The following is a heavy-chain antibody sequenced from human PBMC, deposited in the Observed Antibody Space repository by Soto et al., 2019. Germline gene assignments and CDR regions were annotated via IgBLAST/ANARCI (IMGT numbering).Heavy chain of an antibody. J-gene: IGHJ4*02. Sequence: EVQLVESGGGLVQPGGSLRLSCAASGFTCSSYWMSWVRQALGKGLEWVANIKQDGSEKYYVDSVKGRVTISRDNAKNSLYLQMNSQRAEDTAVYYCARDQSMVRGVIVYWGQGTLLTVSS. CDR3: ARDQSMVRGVIVY. CDR2: IKQDGSEK. CDR1: GFTCSSYW. V-gene: IGHV3-7*03. D-gene: IGHD3-10*01.